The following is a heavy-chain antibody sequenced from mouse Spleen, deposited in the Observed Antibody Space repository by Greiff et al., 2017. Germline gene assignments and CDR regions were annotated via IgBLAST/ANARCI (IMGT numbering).Heavy chain of an antibody. V-gene: IGHV1-4*01. CDR3: ARPFISSYYAMDY. CDR2: INPSSGYT. Sequence: QVQLQQSGAELARPGASVKMSCKASGYTFTSYTMHWVKQRPGQGLEWIGYINPSSGYTKYNQKFKDKATLTADKSSSTAYMQLSSLTSEDSAVYYCARPFISSYYAMDYWGQGTSVTVSS. D-gene: IGHD1-1*01. CDR1: GYTFTSYT. J-gene: IGHJ4*01.